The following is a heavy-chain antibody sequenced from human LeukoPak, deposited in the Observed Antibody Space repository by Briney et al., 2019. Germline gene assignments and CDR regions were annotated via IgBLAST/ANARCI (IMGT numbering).Heavy chain of an antibody. CDR3: ARDRYYYYYMDV. V-gene: IGHV6-1*01. Sequence: PSQTLSLTCDISGDSVSSNSVAWNWIRQSPSRGLEWLGRTYYRSKWHKDYAVSVKGRITINPDTSKNQFSLQLNSVTPDDTAVYYCARDRYYYYYMDVWGKGTTVTVSS. CDR1: GDSVSSNSVA. J-gene: IGHJ6*03. CDR2: TYYRSKWHK.